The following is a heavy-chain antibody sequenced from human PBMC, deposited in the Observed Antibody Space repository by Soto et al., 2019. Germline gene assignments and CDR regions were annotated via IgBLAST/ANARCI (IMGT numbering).Heavy chain of an antibody. Sequence: SETLSLTCAVYGGSFSGYYWSWIRQPPGKGLEWIGEINHSGSTNYNPSLKSRVTISVDTSKNQFSLKLSSVTAADTAVYYCARAYATVVTQDYFDYWGQGTLVTVS. D-gene: IGHD2-8*01. J-gene: IGHJ4*02. V-gene: IGHV4-34*01. CDR3: ARAYATVVTQDYFDY. CDR2: INHSGST. CDR1: GGSFSGYY.